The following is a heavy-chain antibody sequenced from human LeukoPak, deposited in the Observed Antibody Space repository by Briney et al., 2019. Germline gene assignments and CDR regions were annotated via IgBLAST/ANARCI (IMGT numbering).Heavy chain of an antibody. D-gene: IGHD6-19*01. CDR3: ARSYSSGWYY. V-gene: IGHV4-59*01. J-gene: IGHJ4*02. CDR2: IYYSGST. Sequence: SETLSLTCTVSGGSISSYYWSWIRQPPGKGLEWIGYIYYSGSTNYNTSLKSRVTISVDTSKNQFSLKLSSVTAADTAVYYCARSYSSGWYYWGQGTLVTVSS. CDR1: GGSISSYY.